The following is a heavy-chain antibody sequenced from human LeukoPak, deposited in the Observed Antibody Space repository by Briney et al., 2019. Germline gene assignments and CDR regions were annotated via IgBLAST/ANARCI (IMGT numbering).Heavy chain of an antibody. CDR2: INHSGST. J-gene: IGHJ4*02. CDR3: ASRGLYDSSGSTLDY. Sequence: SETLSLTCAVYGGSFSGYYWSWIRQPLGKGLEWIGEINHSGSTNYNPSLKSRVTISVDTSKNQFSLKLSSVTAADTAVYYCASRGLYDSSGSTLDYWGQGTLVTVSS. CDR1: GGSFSGYY. D-gene: IGHD3-22*01. V-gene: IGHV4-34*01.